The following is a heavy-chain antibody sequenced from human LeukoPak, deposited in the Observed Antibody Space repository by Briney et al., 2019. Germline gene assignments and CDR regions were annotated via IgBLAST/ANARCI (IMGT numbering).Heavy chain of an antibody. J-gene: IGHJ4*02. CDR3: ARGDTIFGVVTYFDY. CDR2: ISSSSSYI. CDR1: GFTFSSYS. Sequence: GGSLRLSCAASGFTFSSYSMNWVRQAPGKGLEWVSSISSSSSYIYYADSVKGRFTISRDNAKNSLYLQMNSLRAEDTAVYYCARGDTIFGVVTYFDYWGQGTLVTVSS. V-gene: IGHV3-21*01. D-gene: IGHD3-3*01.